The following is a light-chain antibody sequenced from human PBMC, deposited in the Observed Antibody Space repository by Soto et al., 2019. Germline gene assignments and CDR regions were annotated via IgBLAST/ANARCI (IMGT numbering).Light chain of an antibody. CDR2: DAS. Sequence: EIMLTQSPATLSLSPGERATLSCRASQSVSSYLAWYQQKPGQAPRLLIYDASNRATGIPARFSGSGSGTDFPLTISSLEPEDFALYYCQQRSNGLTFGGGTEVEI. V-gene: IGKV3-11*01. J-gene: IGKJ4*01. CDR3: QQRSNGLT. CDR1: QSVSSY.